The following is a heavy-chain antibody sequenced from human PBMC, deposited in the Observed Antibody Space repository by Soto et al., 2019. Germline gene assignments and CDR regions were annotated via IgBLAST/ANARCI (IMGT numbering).Heavy chain of an antibody. CDR1: GGSISSSSYY. D-gene: IGHD3-22*01. V-gene: IGHV4-39*01. J-gene: IGHJ6*02. CDR2: IYYSGST. CDR3: ARQGDYYDSSGYSPPYYGMDV. Sequence: PSETLSLTCTVSGGSISSSSYYWGWIRQPPGKGLEGIGSIYYSGSTYYNPSLRSRVTISVDTSKNQFSLKLSSVTAADTAVYYCARQGDYYDSSGYSPPYYGMDVWGQGTTVTVSS.